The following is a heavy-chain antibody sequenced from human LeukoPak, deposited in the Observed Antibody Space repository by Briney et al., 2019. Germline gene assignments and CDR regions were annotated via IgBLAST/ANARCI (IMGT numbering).Heavy chain of an antibody. CDR2: IYYNGST. CDR1: GGSISSGDYY. V-gene: IGHV4-30-4*01. D-gene: IGHD6-13*01. Sequence: PSETLSLTCTVSGGSISSGDYYWSWIRQPPGKGLEWIGYIYYNGSTYYNPSLKSRVTISVDTSKNQFSLKLSSVTAADTAVYYCARGSFFGLLDSSSWYLDYWGQGTLVTVSS. CDR3: ARGSFFGLLDSSSWYLDY. J-gene: IGHJ4*02.